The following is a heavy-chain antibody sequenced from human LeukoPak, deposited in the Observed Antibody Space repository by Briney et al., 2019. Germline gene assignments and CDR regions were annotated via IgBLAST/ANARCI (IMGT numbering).Heavy chain of an antibody. D-gene: IGHD7-27*01. J-gene: IGHJ6*02. CDR1: GFTFSSYS. CDR3: AKAKWGSYYYYGMDV. Sequence: GGSLRPSCAASGFTFSSYSMSWVRQAPGKGLEWVSAISGSGGSTYYADSVKGRFTISRDNSKNTLYLQMNSLRAEDTAVYYCAKAKWGSYYYYGMDVWGQGTTVTVSS. CDR2: ISGSGGST. V-gene: IGHV3-23*01.